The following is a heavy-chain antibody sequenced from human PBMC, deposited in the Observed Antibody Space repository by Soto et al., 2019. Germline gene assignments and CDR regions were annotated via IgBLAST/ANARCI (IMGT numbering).Heavy chain of an antibody. CDR1: TFIFSTYW. CDR2: IKRDGSET. V-gene: IGHV3-7*01. D-gene: IGHD1-20*01. J-gene: IGHJ4*02. CDR3: VGDGNNWNDFDY. Sequence: EVQLVESGGGLVQPGGSLRLSCAATTFIFSTYWMTWVRQAPGKGLEWVANIKRDGSETHYADSVKGRFTISRDNAKNSLYLQMNSVRVEDTAVYNCVGDGNNWNDFDYWGQGTLVTVSS.